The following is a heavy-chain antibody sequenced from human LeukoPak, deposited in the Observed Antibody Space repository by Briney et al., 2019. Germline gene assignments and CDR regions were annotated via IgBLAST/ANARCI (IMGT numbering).Heavy chain of an antibody. V-gene: IGHV4-39*01. J-gene: IGHJ4*02. CDR2: IHYGGTT. Sequence: PSETLSLTCTVSGGSIGSGYYWAWIRQPPGKGLEWIGSIHYGGTTHYNPSLKSRVTISVDTSKNQFSLKLSSVTAADTAVYYCARSRGPYSYGLDWGQGTLVTVSS. CDR3: ARSRGPYSYGLD. CDR1: GGSIGSGYY. D-gene: IGHD5-18*01.